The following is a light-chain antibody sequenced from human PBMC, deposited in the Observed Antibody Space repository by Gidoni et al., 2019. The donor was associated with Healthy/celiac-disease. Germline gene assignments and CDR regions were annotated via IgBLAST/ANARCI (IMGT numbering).Light chain of an antibody. J-gene: IGKJ4*01. CDR2: DAS. V-gene: IGKV3-11*01. CDR3: QQRSNWPT. Sequence: EIVLTTSPATLSLSPGERATLSRRASQSVSSYLAWYQQQPGQAPSLLLYDASNRATGIPARFSGSGSGTDFTLTISSLEPEDFAVYYCQQRSNWPTFGGGTKVEIK. CDR1: QSVSSY.